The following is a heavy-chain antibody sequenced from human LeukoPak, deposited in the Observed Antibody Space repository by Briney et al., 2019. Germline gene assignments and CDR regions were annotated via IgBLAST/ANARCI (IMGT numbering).Heavy chain of an antibody. CDR1: GFTFSNAW. J-gene: IGHJ4*02. D-gene: IGHD2-2*01. CDR2: IKSKTDGGTT. Sequence: GGSLRLSCAASGFTFSNAWMSWVRQAPGKGLEWVGRIKSKTDGGTTDYAAPVKGRFTISRDDSKNTLYLQMNSLKTEDTAVYYCTTDRAQYCSSTSCLEDYWGQGTLVTVSS. CDR3: TTDRAQYCSSTSCLEDY. V-gene: IGHV3-15*01.